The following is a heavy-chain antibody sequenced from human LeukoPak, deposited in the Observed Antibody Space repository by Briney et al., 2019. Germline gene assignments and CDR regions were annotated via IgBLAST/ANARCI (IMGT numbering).Heavy chain of an antibody. D-gene: IGHD3-22*01. Sequence: RSGGSLRLSCAASGFTFSNYWMHWVRQVPGKGLVWVSAISGSGGSTYYADSVKGRFTISRDNSKNTLYLQMNSLRAEDTAVYYCAKASLREYDSSGYYYGDWGQGTLVTVSS. V-gene: IGHV3-23*01. CDR2: ISGSGGST. CDR1: GFTFSNYW. J-gene: IGHJ4*02. CDR3: AKASLREYDSSGYYYGD.